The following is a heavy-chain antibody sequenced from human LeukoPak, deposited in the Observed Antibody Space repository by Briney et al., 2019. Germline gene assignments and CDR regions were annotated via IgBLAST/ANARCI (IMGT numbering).Heavy chain of an antibody. CDR2: ISDSGATT. D-gene: IGHD2-2*01. V-gene: IGHV3-23*01. J-gene: IGHJ4*02. CDR3: ARERRDIVVVPTAHACAY. CDR1: GFTFSSYA. Sequence: DPGGSLRLSCAASGFTFSSYAMSWVRQAPGKGLEWVSSISDSGATTFYADSVKGRFTISRDNSKNTLYLQINSLRADDTAVYYCARERRDIVVVPTAHACAYWGQGTLVTVSS.